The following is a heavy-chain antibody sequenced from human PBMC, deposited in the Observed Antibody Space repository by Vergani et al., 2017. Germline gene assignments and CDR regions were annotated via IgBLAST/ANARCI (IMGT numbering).Heavy chain of an antibody. CDR1: GFTFSSYS. CDR2: ISSSSSTI. CDR3: ARDYEYLWYSSSMKTIDY. Sequence: EVQLVESGGGLVQPGGSLRLSCAASGFTFSSYSMNWVRQAPGKGLEWVSYISSSSSTIYYADSVKGRFTISRDNAKNSLYLQMNSLRAEDTAVYYCARDYEYLWYSSSMKTIDYWGQGTLVTVSS. J-gene: IGHJ4*02. D-gene: IGHD6-13*01. V-gene: IGHV3-48*04.